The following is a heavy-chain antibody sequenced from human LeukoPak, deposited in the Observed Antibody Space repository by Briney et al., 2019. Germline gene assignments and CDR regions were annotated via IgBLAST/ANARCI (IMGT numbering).Heavy chain of an antibody. CDR3: ARQRRNGGLAASNDAFDI. J-gene: IGHJ3*02. D-gene: IGHD6-25*01. CDR1: GYTFTGYY. CDR2: INPNSGGT. Sequence: ASVKVSCKASGYTFTGYYMHWVRQAPGQGLEWMGWINPNSGGTNYAQKFQGWVTMTRDTSISTAYMELSRLRSDDTAVYYCARQRRNGGLAASNDAFDIWGQGTMVTVSS. V-gene: IGHV1-2*04.